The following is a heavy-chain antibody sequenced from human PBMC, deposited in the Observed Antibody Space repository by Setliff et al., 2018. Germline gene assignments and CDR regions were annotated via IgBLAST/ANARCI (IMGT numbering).Heavy chain of an antibody. Sequence: NPSETLSLTCTVSGGSISSHYWSWIRQPPGKGLEWIGSIYYSGSTNYNPSLKSRVTISVDTSKNQFSLILSSVTAADTAVYYCASERESASRQTYFDSWGQGTLVTVSS. CDR1: GGSISSHY. J-gene: IGHJ4*02. CDR2: IYYSGST. D-gene: IGHD2-15*01. V-gene: IGHV4-59*11. CDR3: ASERESASRQTYFDS.